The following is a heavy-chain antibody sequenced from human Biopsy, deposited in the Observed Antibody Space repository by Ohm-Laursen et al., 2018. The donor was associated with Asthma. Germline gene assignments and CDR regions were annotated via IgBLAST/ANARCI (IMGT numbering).Heavy chain of an antibody. V-gene: IGHV3-30*18. CDR3: AKRRGYSGHDNDY. CDR1: GFMFRSFG. D-gene: IGHD5-12*01. J-gene: IGHJ4*02. CDR2: ISYDGNHK. Sequence: SLRLSCSATGFMFRSFGMHWVRQAPGKGLEWVAVISYDGNHKFYEDSVNGRFTISRDNSKNTLYLQMNSLRTEDTAVYYCAKRRGYSGHDNDYWGQGTLVIVSS.